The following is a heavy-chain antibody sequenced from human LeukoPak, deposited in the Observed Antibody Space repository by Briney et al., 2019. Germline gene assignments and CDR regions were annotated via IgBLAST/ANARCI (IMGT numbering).Heavy chain of an antibody. CDR3: ARNLGDSSSWGAVY. CDR1: GFTFDDYA. J-gene: IGHJ4*02. D-gene: IGHD6-6*01. V-gene: IGHV3-43D*03. CDR2: ISWDGSNH. Sequence: GGSLRLSCAASGFTFDDYAMHWVRQAPGKGLEGVSLISWDGSNHYYADSVKGRFTISRDNSKNSLFLQMNSLRVEDTALYYCARNLGDSSSWGAVYWGQGTLVTVSS.